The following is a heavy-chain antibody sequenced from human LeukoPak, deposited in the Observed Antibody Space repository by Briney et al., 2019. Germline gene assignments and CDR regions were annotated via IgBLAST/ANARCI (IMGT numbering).Heavy chain of an antibody. CDR3: ARDGRYFDPPAYYYYMDV. V-gene: IGHV3-9*01. CDR2: ISWNSGVI. CDR1: GFTFDDYA. Sequence: GGSLRLSCAASGFTFDDYAIHWVRQGPGKGLEWVSGISWNSGVIGYADSVKGRFTISRDNAKNSLYLQMNSLRAEDTAVYYCARDGRYFDPPAYYYYMDVWGKGTTVTVSS. J-gene: IGHJ6*03. D-gene: IGHD3-9*01.